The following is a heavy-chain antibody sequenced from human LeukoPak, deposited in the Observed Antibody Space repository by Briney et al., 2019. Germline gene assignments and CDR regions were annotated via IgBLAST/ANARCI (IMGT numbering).Heavy chain of an antibody. J-gene: IGHJ4*02. CDR1: GYTLTSYA. D-gene: IGHD3-10*01. Sequence: ASVKVSCKASGYTLTSYAMHWVRQAPGQRLEWMGWINAGNGNTKYSQKFQGRVTITRDTSASTAYMELSSLRSEDTAVYYCARAPLLWFGNFDYWGQGTLVTVSS. CDR2: INAGNGNT. V-gene: IGHV1-3*01. CDR3: ARAPLLWFGNFDY.